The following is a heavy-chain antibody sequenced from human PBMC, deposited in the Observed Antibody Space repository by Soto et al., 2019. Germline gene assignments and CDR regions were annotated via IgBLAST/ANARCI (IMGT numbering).Heavy chain of an antibody. CDR1: PSRPKHCV. D-gene: IGHD3-10*01. J-gene: IGHJ6*02. CDR3: AAELGFGKLSVV. Sequence: VASGKVCGKASPSRPKHCVISLERRAPGQGLEWMGGIIPLFGTTDFAQRFHGRLTVTTDESTTTAYMELSRLRSEDTATYDCAAELGFGKLSVVWGQGTPVPGSS. V-gene: IGHV1-69*05. CDR2: IIPLFGTT.